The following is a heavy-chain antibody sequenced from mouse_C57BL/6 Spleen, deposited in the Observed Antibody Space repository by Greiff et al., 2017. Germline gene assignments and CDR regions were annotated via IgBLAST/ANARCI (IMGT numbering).Heavy chain of an antibody. Sequence: QVQLQQSGAELVRPGTSVKVSCKASGYAFTNYLIEWVKQRPGQGLEWIGVINPGSGATNYNEKFKGKATLTADKSSSTAYMQLSSLTSEDSAVYFCARGYYGSFDYWGQGTTLTVSS. CDR1: GYAFTNYL. CDR2: INPGSGAT. J-gene: IGHJ2*01. D-gene: IGHD1-1*01. CDR3: ARGYYGSFDY. V-gene: IGHV1-54*01.